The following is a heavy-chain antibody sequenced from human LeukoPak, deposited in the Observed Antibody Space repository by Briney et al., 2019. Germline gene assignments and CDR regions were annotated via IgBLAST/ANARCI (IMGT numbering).Heavy chain of an antibody. CDR2: ISYDGSNK. D-gene: IGHD6-13*01. Sequence: GGSLRLSCAASGFTFSSYWMHWVRQAPGKGLEWVAVISYDGSNKYYADSVKGRFTISRDNSKNTLYLQMNSLRAEDTAVYYCRTGYSSSWYQSGYYYYMDVWGKGTTVTVSS. J-gene: IGHJ6*03. CDR1: GFTFSSYW. V-gene: IGHV3-30*03. CDR3: RTGYSSSWYQSGYYYYMDV.